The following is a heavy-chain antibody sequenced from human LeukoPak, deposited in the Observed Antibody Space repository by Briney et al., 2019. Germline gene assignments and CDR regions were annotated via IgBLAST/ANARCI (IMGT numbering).Heavy chain of an antibody. J-gene: IGHJ4*02. CDR1: GFTFSGYS. CDR3: AAVGATETHFDY. D-gene: IGHD1-26*01. Sequence: GGSLRLSCAASGFTFSGYSMHWVRQAPGKGLVWVSRINTDGSSISYADSVKGRFTISRDNAKNTLYLQMNSLRAEDTAVYYCAAVGATETHFDYWGQGTLVTVSS. CDR2: INTDGSSI. V-gene: IGHV3-74*01.